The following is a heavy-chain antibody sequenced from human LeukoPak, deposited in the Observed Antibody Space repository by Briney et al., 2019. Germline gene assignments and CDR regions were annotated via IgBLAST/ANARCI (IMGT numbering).Heavy chain of an antibody. V-gene: IGHV4-59*08. CDR3: ARGSRRLADFHY. J-gene: IGHJ4*02. CDR1: GGSISSDC. CDR2: IYYSGST. D-gene: IGHD1-26*01. Sequence: SETLSLTCTVSGGSISSDCWSWIRQPPGKGLEWIGYIYYSGSTKYNPSLKSRVTISVDTSKNQFSLELSSVTAADTAVYYCARGSRRLADFHYWGQGTLVTVSS.